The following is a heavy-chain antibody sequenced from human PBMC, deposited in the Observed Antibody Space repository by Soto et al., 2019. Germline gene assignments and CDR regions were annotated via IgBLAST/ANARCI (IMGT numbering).Heavy chain of an antibody. V-gene: IGHV3-23*01. Sequence: EVQLLESGGGLVQPGTSLRLSCVASGFTFSNYAMNWVRQAPGKGPEWVSAVSASGGGTTTYYADSVKARFTVSRDNSKNTLYLQMNSLRAEDTAVYYCAKDREMTTITRFDYWGQGTLVTVSS. J-gene: IGHJ4*02. CDR1: GFTFSNYA. CDR3: AKDREMTTITRFDY. CDR2: VSASGGGTTT. D-gene: IGHD3-16*01.